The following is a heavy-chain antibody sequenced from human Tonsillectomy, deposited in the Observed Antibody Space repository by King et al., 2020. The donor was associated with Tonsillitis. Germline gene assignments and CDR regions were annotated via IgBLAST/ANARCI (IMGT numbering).Heavy chain of an antibody. V-gene: IGHV3-66*01. J-gene: IGHJ4*02. CDR3: ARVYYGDYIDY. Sequence: VQLVESGGGLVQPGGSLRLSCAASGFTVSSNYMSWVRQAPGKGLEWVSVIYSGGSTYYADSVKGRFTISRDNSKNTLYLQMNSLRAEDTAVYYCARVYYGDYIDYWGQGTLVTVSS. D-gene: IGHD4-17*01. CDR2: IYSGGST. CDR1: GFTVSSNY.